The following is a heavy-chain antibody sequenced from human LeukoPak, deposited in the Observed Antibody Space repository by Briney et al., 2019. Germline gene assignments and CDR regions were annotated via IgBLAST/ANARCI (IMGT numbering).Heavy chain of an antibody. CDR1: GGSISGYY. D-gene: IGHD2-15*01. CDR2: LHYSGTT. J-gene: IGHJ4*02. V-gene: IGHV4-59*01. CDR3: ARYYCGGGSCLPDY. Sequence: PSETLSLTCTASGGSISGYYWTWIRQPPGEGLEWIGYLHYSGTTNYNPSLKSRVTMSVDTSKNQFSLNLRSVSAADTAVYYCARYYCGGGSCLPDYWGQGTLVTVSS.